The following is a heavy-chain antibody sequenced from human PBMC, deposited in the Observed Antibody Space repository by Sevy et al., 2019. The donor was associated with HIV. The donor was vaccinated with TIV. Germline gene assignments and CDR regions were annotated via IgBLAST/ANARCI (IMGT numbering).Heavy chain of an antibody. CDR2: ITGGGDST. Sequence: GGSLRLSCAASGFTVSTYAINWVRQAPGEGLEWVSAITGGGDSTYYADSVKGRFTISRDNSKNVVYLQMNSLRAEDTAVYYCAAGDTSMVTDFDYWGQGTLVTVSS. D-gene: IGHD5-18*01. CDR3: AAGDTSMVTDFDY. J-gene: IGHJ4*02. CDR1: GFTVSTYA. V-gene: IGHV3-23*01.